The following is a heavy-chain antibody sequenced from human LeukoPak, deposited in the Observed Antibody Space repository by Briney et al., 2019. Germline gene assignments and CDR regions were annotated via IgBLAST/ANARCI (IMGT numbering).Heavy chain of an antibody. D-gene: IGHD3-10*01. Sequence: GASVKVSCKAYGDTFMSHGISWVRQAPGQGLEWMGWISVSSSNTNYAQRFHGRVNMTTDTSTSTAYMELRSLRSDDTAVYDCARAMVRGVISLRTYGMDVWGQGTTVTVSS. CDR3: ARAMVRGVISLRTYGMDV. CDR1: GDTFMSHG. CDR2: ISVSSSNT. J-gene: IGHJ6*02. V-gene: IGHV1-18*01.